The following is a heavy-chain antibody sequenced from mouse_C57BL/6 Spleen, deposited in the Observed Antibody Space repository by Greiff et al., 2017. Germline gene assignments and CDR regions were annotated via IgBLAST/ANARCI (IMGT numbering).Heavy chain of an antibody. J-gene: IGHJ4*01. CDR1: GYTFTSYW. D-gene: IGHD1-1*01. CDR3: ARGDGSSYDYAMDY. Sequence: VQRVESGAELVKPGASVKMSCKASGYTFTSYWITWVKQRPGQGLEWIGDIYPGSGSTNYNEKFKSKATLTVDTSSSTAYMQLSSLTSEDSAVYYCARGDGSSYDYAMDYWGQGTSVTVSS. CDR2: IYPGSGST. V-gene: IGHV1-55*01.